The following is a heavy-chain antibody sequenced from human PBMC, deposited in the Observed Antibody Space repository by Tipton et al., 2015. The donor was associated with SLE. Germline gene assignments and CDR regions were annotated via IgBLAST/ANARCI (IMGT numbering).Heavy chain of an antibody. CDR3: ARAGEYGDYEATDY. D-gene: IGHD5-12*01. Sequence: TLSLTCTVSGGSVSSSSKYWAWIRQPPGKGLEWIGSIYYTGTTTHYSSFLKSRVTMSVDTSKNQFSLRLSSVTAADTATYYCARAGEYGDYEATDYWGQGTLVTVSS. J-gene: IGHJ4*02. CDR1: GGSVSSSSKY. CDR2: IYYTGTTT. V-gene: IGHV4-39*07.